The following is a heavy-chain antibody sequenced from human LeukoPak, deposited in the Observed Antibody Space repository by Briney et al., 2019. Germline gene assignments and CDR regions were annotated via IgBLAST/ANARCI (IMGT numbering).Heavy chain of an antibody. CDR1: GFTFSSYW. CDR2: IKQDGSEK. D-gene: IGHD6-13*01. CDR3: ARWGTYSSSWLGAFVT. Sequence: GGSLRLSCAASGFTFSSYWMSWVRQAPGKGLEWVANIKQDGSEKYYVDSVKGRFTISRDNAKNSLYLQMNSLRAEDTAVYYCARWGTYSSSWLGAFVTWGQGTMVTVSS. J-gene: IGHJ3*02. V-gene: IGHV3-7*05.